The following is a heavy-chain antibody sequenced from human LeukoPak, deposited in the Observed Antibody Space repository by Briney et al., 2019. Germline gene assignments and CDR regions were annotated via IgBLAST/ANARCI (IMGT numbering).Heavy chain of an antibody. CDR2: ISHSGSTL. D-gene: IGHD5-24*01. CDR3: VADGYNQDPDY. CDR1: GFTFRSCE. Sequence: PGGSLRLSCAASGFTFRSCEMNWVRQAPGKGLEWVSYISHSGSTLYYADSVEGRFTISRDNAKNSLYLQMDSLRAEDTAVYYCVADGYNQDPDYWGQGTLVTVSS. J-gene: IGHJ4*02. V-gene: IGHV3-48*03.